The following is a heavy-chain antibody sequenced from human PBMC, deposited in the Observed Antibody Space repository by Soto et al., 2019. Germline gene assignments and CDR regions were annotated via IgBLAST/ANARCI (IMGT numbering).Heavy chain of an antibody. J-gene: IGHJ4*02. CDR1: GGTSSNYA. Sequence: QVQLVQSGAEVKKPGSSVKVSCKASGGTSSNYAVTWVRQAPGQGLEWVGTFIPVFAAAKYAQQFQGRVTMTADESTRTAYMALSSLRSEVTAVFYCARDHSGCTSNTALLFWCPGKRVNVSS. D-gene: IGHD5-18*01. CDR2: FIPVFAAA. CDR3: ARDHSGCTSNTALLF. V-gene: IGHV1-69*18.